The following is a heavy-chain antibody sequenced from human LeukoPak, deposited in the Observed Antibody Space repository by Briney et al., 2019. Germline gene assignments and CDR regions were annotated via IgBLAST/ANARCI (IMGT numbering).Heavy chain of an antibody. V-gene: IGHV1-18*01. Sequence: GASVKVSCKASGYTFTSYGINWVRQAPGQGLEWMGWISAYNGNTNYAQRLQGRVTMTTDTSTSTAYMELRSLRSDDTAVYYCARDQGSYYDSSGYYSPPYYFDYWGQGTLVTVSS. D-gene: IGHD3-22*01. CDR3: ARDQGSYYDSSGYYSPPYYFDY. J-gene: IGHJ4*02. CDR2: ISAYNGNT. CDR1: GYTFTSYG.